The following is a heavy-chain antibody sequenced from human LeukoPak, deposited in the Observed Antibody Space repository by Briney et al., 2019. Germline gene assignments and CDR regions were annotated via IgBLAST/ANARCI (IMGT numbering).Heavy chain of an antibody. V-gene: IGHV3-23*01. CDR3: TRAEGGSYDY. Sequence: GGSLRLSCAASGFTFSNYAMSWVRQAPGKGLEWVAGISGTGGSTHYADSVKGRFTISRDNAKNTLYLQMNSLRAEDTAVYYCTRAEGGSYDYWGQGTLVTVSS. J-gene: IGHJ4*02. D-gene: IGHD1-26*01. CDR1: GFTFSNYA. CDR2: ISGTGGST.